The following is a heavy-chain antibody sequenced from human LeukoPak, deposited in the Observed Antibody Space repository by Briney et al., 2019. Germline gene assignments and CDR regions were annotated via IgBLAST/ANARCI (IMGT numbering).Heavy chain of an antibody. D-gene: IGHD2-15*01. J-gene: IGHJ4*02. Sequence: GGSLRLSCVASGFNLGDFWVNWLRQAPGKGLEWVANMNQGGRQTNYLDSVKGRFTISRDNARNSVYLQMDSLRDEDTSLYYCVRDQGDRTGSLWGQGTLVTVST. CDR3: VRDQGDRTGSL. V-gene: IGHV3-7*01. CDR2: MNQGGRQT. CDR1: GFNLGDFW.